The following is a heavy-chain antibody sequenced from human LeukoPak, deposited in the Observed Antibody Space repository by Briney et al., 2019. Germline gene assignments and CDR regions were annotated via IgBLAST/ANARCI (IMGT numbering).Heavy chain of an antibody. D-gene: IGHD2-2*01. Sequence: GESLRLSCAASGFTVSDYYMSWIRQAPGKGLEWVSYISSGGSTIYYADSVKGRFTISRDNAKNSLYLQMNSLRAEDTAVYYCARDRVGYCSGTSCYNYYYGMDVWGQGTTVTVSS. CDR1: GFTVSDYY. CDR3: ARDRVGYCSGTSCYNYYYGMDV. CDR2: ISSGGSTI. J-gene: IGHJ6*02. V-gene: IGHV3-11*01.